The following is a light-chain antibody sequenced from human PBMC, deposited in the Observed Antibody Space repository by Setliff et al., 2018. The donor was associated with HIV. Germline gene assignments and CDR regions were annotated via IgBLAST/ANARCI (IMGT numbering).Light chain of an antibody. CDR1: SSDFGGYNY. V-gene: IGLV2-11*01. J-gene: IGLJ1*01. CDR3: CSYAGSYKV. CDR2: DVS. Sequence: QSVLTQPRSVSGSPGQSVTISCTGTSSDFGGYNYVSWYQQHPGKAPKLMIYDVSKRPSGVPDRFSGSKSGNTASLTISGLQAEDEADYYCCSYAGSYKVFGTGTKV.